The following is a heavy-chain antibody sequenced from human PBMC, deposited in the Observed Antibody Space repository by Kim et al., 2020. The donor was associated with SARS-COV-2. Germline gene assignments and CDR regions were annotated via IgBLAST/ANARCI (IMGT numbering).Heavy chain of an antibody. CDR2: MFSSGST. D-gene: IGHD5-18*01. Sequence: SETLSLTCTVSGASISSSSFYWGWIRQPPGQGLEWIGYMFSSGSTYYNPSLKSRVTISVDTSKKQFSLKLTSVTAADTAVYYCARDQLHLWGLGGGFDIWGQGTMVTVSS. J-gene: IGHJ3*02. CDR3: ARDQLHLWGLGGGFDI. CDR1: GASISSSSFY. V-gene: IGHV4-39*07.